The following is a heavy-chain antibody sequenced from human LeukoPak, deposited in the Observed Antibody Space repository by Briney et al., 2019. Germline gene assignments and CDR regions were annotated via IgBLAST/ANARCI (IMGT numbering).Heavy chain of an antibody. D-gene: IGHD4-23*01. V-gene: IGHV4-30-2*01. CDR1: GGSISSGGYS. Sequence: PSQTLSLTCAVSGGSISSGGYSWSWIRQPPGKGLEWIGYIYHSGSTYYNPSLKSRVTISVDRSKNQFSLKLSSVTAADTAVYYCARDPYGGNSVPLDYWGQGTLVTVSS. CDR3: ARDPYGGNSVPLDY. CDR2: IYHSGST. J-gene: IGHJ4*02.